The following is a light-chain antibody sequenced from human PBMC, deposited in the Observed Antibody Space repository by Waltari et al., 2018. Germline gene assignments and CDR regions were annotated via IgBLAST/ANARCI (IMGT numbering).Light chain of an antibody. CDR2: DNN. J-gene: IGLJ2*01. CDR3: ATWDGSLSAVV. V-gene: IGLV1-51*01. Sequence: QSVLTQPPSVSAAPGPKVTISCSGSSSNIGNNYVSWYQHLPVTAPKLLIYDNNKRPSGIPDRFSGSKSGTSATLAITGLQTGDEGDYYCATWDGSLSAVVFGGGTKLTVL. CDR1: SSNIGNNY.